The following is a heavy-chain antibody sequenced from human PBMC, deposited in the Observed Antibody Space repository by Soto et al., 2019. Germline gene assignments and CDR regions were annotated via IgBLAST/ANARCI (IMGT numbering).Heavy chain of an antibody. V-gene: IGHV3-48*03. Sequence: EVQLVESGGGLVQPGGSVRLACAASGFTFSSHEMNWVRQAPGKGLEWVSYIDYSGSRTDYADSVKGRFTISRDNAKNSLYLQMYSLIAEDTAISYCVRDRTLLVPNSIDYWGHVTLVTVSS. CDR3: VRDRTLLVPNSIDY. CDR1: GFTFSSHE. CDR2: IDYSGSRT. J-gene: IGHJ4*01. D-gene: IGHD3-3*01.